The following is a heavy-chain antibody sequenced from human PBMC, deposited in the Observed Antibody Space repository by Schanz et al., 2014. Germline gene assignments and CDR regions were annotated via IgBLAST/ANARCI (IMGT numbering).Heavy chain of an antibody. CDR3: ARAKRFGDMDV. J-gene: IGHJ6*02. Sequence: QVQLVQSGAEVKKPGASVKVSCKTSGYTFSDYGITWVRQAPGQGLEWMGWISAYNGHTDYAQKLQGRVTMTTDTSTSTSYMELTSLRFDDTAVYYCARAKRFGDMDVWGQGTTVTVSS. D-gene: IGHD3-10*01. CDR2: ISAYNGHT. V-gene: IGHV1-18*01. CDR1: GYTFSDYG.